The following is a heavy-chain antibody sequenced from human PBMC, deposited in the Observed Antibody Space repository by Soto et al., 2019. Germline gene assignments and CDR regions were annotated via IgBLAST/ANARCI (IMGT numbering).Heavy chain of an antibody. J-gene: IGHJ6*02. CDR3: AASCVGCGGFNYYGMDV. Sequence: PSETLSLTCTVSGDSISSSNYYWGWIRQPPGKGLEWIAYIYYSGSTYYNPSLKSRVTISVDTSKNQFSLKLSSVTAADTAVYYCAASCVGCGGFNYYGMDVWGQGTTVTVSS. CDR2: IYYSGST. D-gene: IGHD2-21*01. V-gene: IGHV4-31*03. CDR1: GDSISSSNYY.